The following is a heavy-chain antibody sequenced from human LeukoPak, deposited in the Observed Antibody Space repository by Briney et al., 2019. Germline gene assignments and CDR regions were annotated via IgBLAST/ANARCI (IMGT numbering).Heavy chain of an antibody. D-gene: IGHD6-19*01. Sequence: GASVKVSCKASGYTFTGYYMHWVRQAPGQGLEWMGRINPNSGGTNYAQKFQGRVTMTRDTSISTAYMELSRLRSDDTAVYYCARDGSGWANTFDYWGQGTLVTVSS. J-gene: IGHJ4*02. CDR2: INPNSGGT. CDR1: GYTFTGYY. CDR3: ARDGSGWANTFDY. V-gene: IGHV1-2*06.